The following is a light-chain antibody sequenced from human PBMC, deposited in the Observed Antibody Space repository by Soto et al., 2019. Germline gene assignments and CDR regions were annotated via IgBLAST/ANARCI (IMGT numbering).Light chain of an antibody. CDR3: QQYGSSPPWT. CDR2: GAS. Sequence: EIVLTQSPGTLSLSPGERATLSCRASQSVSSSSLAWYQQKPGQAPRLLIYGASSRATGIPDRFSGSGSGKDFTLTISRLEPEDFAVYYCQQYGSSPPWTFGQGTKVEIK. J-gene: IGKJ1*01. V-gene: IGKV3-20*01. CDR1: QSVSSSS.